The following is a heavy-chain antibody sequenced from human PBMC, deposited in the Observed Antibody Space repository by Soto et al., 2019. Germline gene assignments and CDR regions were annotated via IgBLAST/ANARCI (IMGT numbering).Heavy chain of an antibody. CDR2: ISYDGRNK. CDR3: AKNQRYRRCVYPGNSFSNGMDV. CDR1: GFTFSSYG. Sequence: QVQLVESGGGVVQPGRSLRLSCAASGFTFSSYGMYWVRQAPGKGLEWVAVISYDGRNKYYADSVKGRFTISRDNSKNMLFLQMRSVRAEDAAVYYCAKNQRYRRCVYPGNSFSNGMDVWSQG. J-gene: IGHJ6*02. V-gene: IGHV3-30*18. D-gene: IGHD4-4*01.